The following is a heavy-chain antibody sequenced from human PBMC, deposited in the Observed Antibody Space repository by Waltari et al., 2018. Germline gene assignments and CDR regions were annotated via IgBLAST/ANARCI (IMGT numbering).Heavy chain of an antibody. CDR2: IIPSFGTA. Sequence: QVQLVQSGAEVKKPGSSVKVSCKASGGTFSSYAISWVRQAPGQGLEWMGGIIPSFGTANYAQKFQGRVTMTTDESTSTAYMELSSLRSEDTAVYYCASGGELLDAFDIWGQGTMVTVSS. J-gene: IGHJ3*02. D-gene: IGHD1-26*01. CDR1: GGTFSSYA. V-gene: IGHV1-69*05. CDR3: ASGGELLDAFDI.